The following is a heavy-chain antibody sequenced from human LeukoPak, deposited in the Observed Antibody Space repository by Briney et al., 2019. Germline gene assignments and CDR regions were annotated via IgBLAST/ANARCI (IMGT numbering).Heavy chain of an antibody. CDR2: IIPIFGTA. CDR3: AREGDSSGWYSFDY. Sequence: SVAVSCMGSGGTISSYAISWVGQALGQERDWMGGIIPIFGTANYAQKFQGRVTITADKSTSTAYMELSSLRSEDTAVYYCAREGDSSGWYSFDYWGQGNLVTVSS. D-gene: IGHD6-19*01. CDR1: GGTISSYA. J-gene: IGHJ4*02. V-gene: IGHV1-69*06.